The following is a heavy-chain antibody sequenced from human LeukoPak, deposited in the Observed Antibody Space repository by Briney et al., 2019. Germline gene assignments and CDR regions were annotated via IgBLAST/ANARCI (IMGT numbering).Heavy chain of an antibody. CDR1: GFTFNNFA. J-gene: IGHJ3*02. Sequence: GGSLRLSCAASGFTFNNFAMSWVRQAPGKGLEWVSAISGIGGSTYYADSVKGRFTISRDNSKNTLYLQMNSLRAEDTAVYYCAKQQLWFGELWGAFDIWGQGTMVTVSS. CDR2: ISGIGGST. CDR3: AKQQLWFGELWGAFDI. D-gene: IGHD3-10*01. V-gene: IGHV3-23*01.